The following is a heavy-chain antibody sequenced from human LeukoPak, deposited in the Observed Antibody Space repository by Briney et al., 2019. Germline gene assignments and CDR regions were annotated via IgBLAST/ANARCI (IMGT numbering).Heavy chain of an antibody. CDR1: GFTVSSTY. Sequence: GGSLRLSCAASGFTVSSTYMSWVRQAPGKGLEWVSLIHGDGKTDYADSVKGRFTVSRDNSKNTLYLQMNSLRDEDPAVYHCARTFCGGDCQSWDKWGQGTLVTVSS. V-gene: IGHV3-53*01. D-gene: IGHD2-21*02. CDR2: IHGDGKT. J-gene: IGHJ4*02. CDR3: ARTFCGGDCQSWDK.